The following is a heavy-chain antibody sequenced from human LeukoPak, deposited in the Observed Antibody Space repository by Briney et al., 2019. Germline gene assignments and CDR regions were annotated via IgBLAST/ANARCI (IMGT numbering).Heavy chain of an antibody. CDR3: ARDPDRNYGMDV. V-gene: IGHV1-69*13. J-gene: IGHJ6*02. CDR1: GGTFSSYA. Sequence: SVTVSCTASGGTFSSYAISWVRQAPGQGLEWMGGIIPIFGTANYAQKFQGRVTITAGESTSTAYMELSSLRSEDTAVYYCARDPDRNYGMDVWGQGTTVTVSS. D-gene: IGHD1-14*01. CDR2: IIPIFGTA.